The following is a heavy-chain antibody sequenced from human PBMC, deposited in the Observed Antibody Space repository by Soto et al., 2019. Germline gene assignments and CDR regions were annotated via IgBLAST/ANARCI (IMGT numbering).Heavy chain of an antibody. D-gene: IGHD4-4*01. J-gene: IGHJ4*02. CDR2: IWYDGSNK. V-gene: IGHV3-33*01. CDR3: ARDPAYSNYVYFDY. Sequence: GGSLRLSCAASGFTFSSYGMHWVRQAPGKGLEWVAVIWYDGSNKYYADSVKGRFTISRDNSKNTLYLQMNSLRAEDTAVYYCARDPAYSNYVYFDYWGQGTLVTVSS. CDR1: GFTFSSYG.